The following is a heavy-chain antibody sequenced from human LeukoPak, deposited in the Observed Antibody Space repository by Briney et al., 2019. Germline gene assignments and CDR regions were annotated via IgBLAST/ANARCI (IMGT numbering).Heavy chain of an antibody. CDR3: AKDLSSESSGYVFDY. CDR2: ISWDGTP. J-gene: IGHJ4*02. Sequence: GGSLRLSCAASGFTYEDYTMHWVRQAPGKTLEWVALISWDGTPYYTDSVKGRFTISRDNSKNSLYLQMDTLRSEDTAFYYCAKDLSSESSGYVFDYWGQGALVTVSS. CDR1: GFTYEDYT. V-gene: IGHV3-43*01. D-gene: IGHD3-22*01.